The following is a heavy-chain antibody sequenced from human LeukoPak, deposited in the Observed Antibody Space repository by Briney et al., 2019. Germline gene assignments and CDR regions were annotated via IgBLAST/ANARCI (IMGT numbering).Heavy chain of an antibody. J-gene: IGHJ4*02. CDR1: GFTFSSYS. CDR3: ANLIPGEDYFDY. Sequence: GGSLRLSCAASGFTFSSYSMNWVRQAPGKGLEWVSDISSSSSTIHYADSVKGRFTISRDNAKKSLFLQMNSLRAEDTAVYYCANLIPGEDYFDYWGQGTLVSVSS. V-gene: IGHV3-48*04. D-gene: IGHD2-21*01. CDR2: ISSSSSTI.